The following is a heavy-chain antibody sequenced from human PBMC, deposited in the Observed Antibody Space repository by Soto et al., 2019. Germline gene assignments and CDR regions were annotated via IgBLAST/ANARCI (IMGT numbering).Heavy chain of an antibody. Sequence: ETLSLTCAVSGGSISSSNYYWGWVRQSPGKGLEWVSSISSSSSYIYYADSVKGRFTISRDNAKNSLYLQMNSLRAEDTAVYYCARRTGSIYYYYGMDVWGQGTTVTVSS. CDR1: GGSISSSNYY. CDR3: ARRTGSIYYYYGMDV. J-gene: IGHJ6*02. D-gene: IGHD3-10*01. CDR2: ISSSSSYI. V-gene: IGHV3-21*01.